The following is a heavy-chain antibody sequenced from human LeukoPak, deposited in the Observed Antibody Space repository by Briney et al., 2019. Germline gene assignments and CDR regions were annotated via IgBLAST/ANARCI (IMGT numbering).Heavy chain of an antibody. CDR2: LKQDGSEK. J-gene: IGHJ4*02. CDR3: ARDEHQYYSESSGRFDY. V-gene: IGHV3-7*04. CDR1: GFTFSFYW. D-gene: IGHD3-22*01. Sequence: GGALRLSCVASGFTFSFYWMGWVRPAPGKGREWVANLKQDGSEKYYVDSAGGRFTISRDNAKNSLYLQMNSLRAEDTAVYFCARDEHQYYSESSGRFDYWGQGTLVTVSS.